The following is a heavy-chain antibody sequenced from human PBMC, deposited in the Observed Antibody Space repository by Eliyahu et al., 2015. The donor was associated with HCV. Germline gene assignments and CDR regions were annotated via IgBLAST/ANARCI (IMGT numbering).Heavy chain of an antibody. D-gene: IGHD5-12*01. J-gene: IGHJ6*02. V-gene: IGHV4-39*01. Sequence: QLQLQESGPGLVKPSETLSLTCTVSGGSIXSSSYYWGWXRQPPGKGLXWIGSIYYSGSTYYNPSLKSRVTISVDTSKNQFSLKLSSVTAADTAVYYCARLSGGYDPYGMDVWGQGTTVTVSS. CDR3: ARLSGGYDPYGMDV. CDR1: GGSIXSSSYY. CDR2: IYYSGST.